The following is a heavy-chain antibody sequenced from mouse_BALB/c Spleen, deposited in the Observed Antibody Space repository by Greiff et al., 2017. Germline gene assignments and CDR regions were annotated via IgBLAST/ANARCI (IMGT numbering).Heavy chain of an antibody. D-gene: IGHD2-3*01. CDR3: TILGTTDAMDY. Sequence: VQLQQSGTVLARPGASVKMSCKASGYTFTSYWMHWVKQRPGQGLEWIGAIYPGNSDTSYNQKFKGKAKLTAVTSTSTAYMELSSLTNEDSAVYYCTILGTTDAMDYWGQGTSVTVSS. CDR2: IYPGNSDT. V-gene: IGHV1-5*01. J-gene: IGHJ4*01. CDR1: GYTFTSYW.